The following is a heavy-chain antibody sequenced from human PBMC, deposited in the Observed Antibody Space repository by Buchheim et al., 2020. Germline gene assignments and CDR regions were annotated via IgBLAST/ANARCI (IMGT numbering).Heavy chain of an antibody. CDR2: AYYSGST. D-gene: IGHD6-13*01. CDR1: GGSVSGYY. V-gene: IGHV4-59*02. Sequence: QVQLRESGPGLVKPSETLSLTCTVSGGSVSGYYWSWIRQPPGKGLEWVGYAYYSGSTNYNPSLKSRVTISVDTSTNQFSLKVISVIAADTAVYYCARGDISTWLFDYWGQGTL. CDR3: ARGDISTWLFDY. J-gene: IGHJ4*02.